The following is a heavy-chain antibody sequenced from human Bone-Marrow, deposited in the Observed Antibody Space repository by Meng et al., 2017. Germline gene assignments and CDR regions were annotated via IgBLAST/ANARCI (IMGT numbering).Heavy chain of an antibody. CDR2: INPSGGST. D-gene: IGHD2-2*01. V-gene: IGHV1-46*01. Sequence: ASVKVSCKVSGYTLTELSMHWVRQAPGKGLEWMGIINPSGGSTSYAQKFQGRVTMTRDTSTSTVYMELSSLRSEDTAVYYCASLIVVVPGAPVTRAAPMDVWGQGTTVTVSS. J-gene: IGHJ6*02. CDR3: ASLIVVVPGAPVTRAAPMDV. CDR1: GYTLTELS.